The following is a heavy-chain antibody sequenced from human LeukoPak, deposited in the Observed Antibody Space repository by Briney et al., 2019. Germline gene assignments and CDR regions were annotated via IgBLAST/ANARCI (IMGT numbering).Heavy chain of an antibody. J-gene: IGHJ4*02. V-gene: IGHV3-9*01. CDR1: GFTFDDYA. D-gene: IGHD4-17*01. Sequence: PGGSLRLSCAASGFTFDDYAMHRVRQAPGKGLEWVSGISWNSGSIGYADSVKGRFTISRDNAKNSLYLQMNSLRAEDTALYYCAKDFDYGDYGGYFDYWGQGTLVTVSS. CDR2: ISWNSGSI. CDR3: AKDFDYGDYGGYFDY.